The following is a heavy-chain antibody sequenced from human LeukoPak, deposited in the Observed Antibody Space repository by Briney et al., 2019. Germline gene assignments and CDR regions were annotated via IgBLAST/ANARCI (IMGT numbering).Heavy chain of an antibody. J-gene: IGHJ4*02. Sequence: SETLSLTCAVYGGSFSGYYWSWIRQPPGKGLEWIGEINHSGSTNYNPSLKSRVTISVDTSKNQFSLKLSSVTAADTAAYYCARPPRVVRGVIRDYWGQGTLVTVSS. CDR3: ARPPRVVRGVIRDY. CDR2: INHSGST. CDR1: GGSFSGYY. V-gene: IGHV4-34*01. D-gene: IGHD3-10*01.